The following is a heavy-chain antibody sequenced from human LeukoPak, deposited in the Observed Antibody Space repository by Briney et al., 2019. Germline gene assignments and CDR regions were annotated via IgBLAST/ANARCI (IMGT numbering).Heavy chain of an antibody. V-gene: IGHV3-23*01. D-gene: IGHD3-3*01. Sequence: GGSLRLSCAASGFTFSSYGMSWVRQAPGEGLEWVSAISGSGGSTYYADSVKGRFTISRDNSKNTLYLQMNSLRAEDTAVYYCAKDRRFSGSGWFDPWGQGTLVTVSS. CDR2: ISGSGGST. CDR3: AKDRRFSGSGWFDP. CDR1: GFTFSSYG. J-gene: IGHJ5*02.